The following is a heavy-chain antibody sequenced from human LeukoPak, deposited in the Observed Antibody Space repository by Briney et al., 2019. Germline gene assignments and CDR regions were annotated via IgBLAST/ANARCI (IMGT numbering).Heavy chain of an antibody. Sequence: VASVKVSCKASGYTFTSYDINWVLQATGQGLEWMGWMNPNSGNTGYAQKFQGRVTMTRNTSISTAYMELSSLRSEDTAVYYCARGLHNWGYAFDIWGQGTMVTVSS. CDR3: ARGLHNWGYAFDI. D-gene: IGHD7-27*01. J-gene: IGHJ3*02. CDR1: GYTFTSYD. CDR2: MNPNSGNT. V-gene: IGHV1-8*01.